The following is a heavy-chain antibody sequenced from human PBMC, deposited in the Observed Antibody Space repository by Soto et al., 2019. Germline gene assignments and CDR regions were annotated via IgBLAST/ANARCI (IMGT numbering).Heavy chain of an antibody. V-gene: IGHV1-69*08. CDR1: GGTFSSYT. J-gene: IGHJ3*02. Sequence: QVQLVQSGAEVKKPGSSVKVSCKASGGTFSSYTISWVRQAPGQGLEWMGRIIPILGIANYAQKFQGRVTITADKSTSTAYMELSSLRSEDTDVYYCARDIVVVVGSKDDAFDIWGQGTMVTVSS. CDR2: IIPILGIA. CDR3: ARDIVVVVGSKDDAFDI. D-gene: IGHD2-15*01.